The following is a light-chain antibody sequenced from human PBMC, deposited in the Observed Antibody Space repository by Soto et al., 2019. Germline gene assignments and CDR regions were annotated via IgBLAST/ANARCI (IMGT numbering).Light chain of an antibody. CDR1: QEIGNY. CDR2: DAS. J-gene: IGKJ5*01. CDR3: QQSYSTPSIT. Sequence: DIQMTQSPSSLSASVVDRVTITCQVSQEIGNYLKWYQQRPGKAPKILILDASSLDTGVPSRFSGSGSGTDFTLTISSLQPEDFATYYCQQSYSTPSITFGQGTRLEI. V-gene: IGKV1-39*01.